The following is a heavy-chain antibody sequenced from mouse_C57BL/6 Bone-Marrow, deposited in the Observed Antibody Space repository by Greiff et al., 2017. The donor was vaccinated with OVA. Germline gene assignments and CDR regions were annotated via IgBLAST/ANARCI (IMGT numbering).Heavy chain of an antibody. CDR3: AREGGLDY. CDR2: INPYNGGT. J-gene: IGHJ2*01. V-gene: IGHV1-19*01. CDR1: GYTFTDYY. Sequence: VQLQQSGPVLVKPGASVKMSCKASGYTFTDYYMNWVKQSHGKSLEWIGVINPYNGGTSYNQKFKGKATLTVDKSSSTAYMELNSLTSEDAAVYYCAREGGLDYWGQGTTLTVSS.